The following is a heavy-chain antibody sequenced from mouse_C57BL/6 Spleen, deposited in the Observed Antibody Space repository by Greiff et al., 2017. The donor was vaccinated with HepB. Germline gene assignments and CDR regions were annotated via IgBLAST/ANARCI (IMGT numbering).Heavy chain of an antibody. J-gene: IGHJ2*01. D-gene: IGHD2-4*01. Sequence: EVQLQQSGPVLVKPGASVKMSCKASGYTFTDYYMNWVKQSHGKSLEWIGVINPYNGGTSYNQKFKGKATLTVDKSSSTAYMELNSLTSEDSAVYYCAREESIYCDSPFDYWGQGTTLTVSS. CDR1: GYTFTDYY. CDR3: AREESIYCDSPFDY. CDR2: INPYNGGT. V-gene: IGHV1-19*01.